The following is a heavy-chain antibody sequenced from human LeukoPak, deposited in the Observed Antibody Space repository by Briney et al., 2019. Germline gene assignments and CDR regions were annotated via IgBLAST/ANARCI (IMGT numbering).Heavy chain of an antibody. D-gene: IGHD3-9*01. CDR1: GFIFRNYA. V-gene: IGHV3-23*01. CDR3: AKWGGYDILTGYYVSDF. CDR2: ITGSGDTT. Sequence: GGSLRLSCAASGFIFRNYAMSWVRQAPGKGLEWVSAITGSGDTTYYADSVKGRFTVSRDNSKNTLYVEMNTLRAEDTAVYYCAKWGGYDILTGYYVSDFWGQGTLVTVSS. J-gene: IGHJ4*02.